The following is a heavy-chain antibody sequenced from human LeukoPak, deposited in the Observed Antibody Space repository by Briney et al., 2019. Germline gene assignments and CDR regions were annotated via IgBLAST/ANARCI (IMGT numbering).Heavy chain of an antibody. Sequence: ASVTVSFTASGYTFTSYGISWVRQAPGQGLEWMGWISAYNGNTNYAQKLQGRVTMTTDTSTSTAYMELRSLRSDDTAVYYCAGKYSSSEDWFDPWGQGTLVTVSS. CDR3: AGKYSSSEDWFDP. V-gene: IGHV1-18*04. D-gene: IGHD6-13*01. CDR2: ISAYNGNT. J-gene: IGHJ5*02. CDR1: GYTFTSYG.